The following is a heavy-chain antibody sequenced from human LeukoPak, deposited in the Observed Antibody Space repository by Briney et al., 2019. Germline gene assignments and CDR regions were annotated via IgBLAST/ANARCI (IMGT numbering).Heavy chain of an antibody. Sequence: GGSLRLSCAASGFTFSTSWMSWVRQVPGKGLEWVANIKKDGSETYYVDSVKGRFTISRDNAKNSLYLQMNSLRAEDTAMYYCARSSYSSSSSVWGQGTMVTVSS. V-gene: IGHV3-7*03. J-gene: IGHJ3*01. D-gene: IGHD6-6*01. CDR3: ARSSYSSSSSV. CDR1: GFTFSTSW. CDR2: IKKDGSET.